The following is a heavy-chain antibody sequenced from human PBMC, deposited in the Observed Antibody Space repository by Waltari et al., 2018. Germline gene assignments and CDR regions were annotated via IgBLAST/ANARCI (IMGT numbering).Heavy chain of an antibody. Sequence: QXQLQQWGAGLLKPSETLXLTCDVYGGSXSGYYXSWIRQPPGKGLEWIGEINHSGSTNYNPAXKSRVTISVDTPXNQXSLXLXSXTAADTAVXXCALXGDYEREETXXYYGMDVXGQGTTVTVXS. CDR2: INHSGST. CDR1: GGSXSGYY. CDR3: ALXGDYEREETXXYYGMDV. D-gene: IGHD4-17*01. V-gene: IGHV4-34*01. J-gene: IGHJ6*02.